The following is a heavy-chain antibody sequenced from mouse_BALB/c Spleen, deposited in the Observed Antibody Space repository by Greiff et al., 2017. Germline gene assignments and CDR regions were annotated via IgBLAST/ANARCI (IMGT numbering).Heavy chain of an antibody. CDR3: ARDTFYAMDY. CDR1: GFTFTDYY. Sequence: VQLKESGGGLVQPGGSLRLSCATSGFTFTDYYMSWVRQPPGKALEWLGFIRNKANGYTTEYSASVKGRFTISRDNSQSILYLQMNTLRAEDSATYYCARDTFYAMDYWGQGTSVTVSS. CDR2: IRNKANGYTT. V-gene: IGHV7-3*02. J-gene: IGHJ4*01.